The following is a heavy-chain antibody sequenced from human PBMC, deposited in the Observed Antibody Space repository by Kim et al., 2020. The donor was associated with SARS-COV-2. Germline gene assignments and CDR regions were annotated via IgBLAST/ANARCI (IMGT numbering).Heavy chain of an antibody. CDR2: SSSRGGIIT. D-gene: IGHD3-9*01. J-gene: IGHJ4*02. CDR1: GFTFDDYG. Sequence: GGSLRLSCAASGFTFDDYGMLWVRQAPGKELEWVSYSSSRGGIITSYADSVKGRFTISRDKAKNSLFLQMSSLRDVDTAIYYCARKPDWEIDYWGQGTLV. V-gene: IGHV3-48*02. CDR3: ARKPDWEIDY.